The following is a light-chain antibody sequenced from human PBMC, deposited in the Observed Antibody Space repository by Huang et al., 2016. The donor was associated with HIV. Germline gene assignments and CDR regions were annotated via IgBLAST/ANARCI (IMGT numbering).Light chain of an antibody. J-gene: IGKJ1*01. CDR2: GAS. CDR1: QSVSSSY. Sequence: DIVLTQSPGTLSLSPGERATLSCRASQSVSSSYLAWYQQKPGQAPRLLIYGASSRATGSPDRVSGSGAGTDFTLTISRLEPEDFAVYYCQQYGRSWTFGQGTKVEIK. CDR3: QQYGRSWT. V-gene: IGKV3-20*01.